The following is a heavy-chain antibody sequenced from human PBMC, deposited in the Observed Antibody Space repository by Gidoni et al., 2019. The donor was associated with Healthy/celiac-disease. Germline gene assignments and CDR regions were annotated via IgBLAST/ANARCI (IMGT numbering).Heavy chain of an antibody. J-gene: IGHJ5*02. V-gene: IGHV3-30*18. Sequence: QVQLVESGGGGVKPGRSLGLSGAACGFPFSSYGMHWVRQAPGKGLEWVAVISYDGSNKYYADSVKGRFTISRDNSKNTLYLQMNSLRAEDTAVYYCAKDSSGWYNWFDPWGQGTLVTVSS. CDR3: AKDSSGWYNWFDP. D-gene: IGHD6-19*01. CDR1: GFPFSSYG. CDR2: ISYDGSNK.